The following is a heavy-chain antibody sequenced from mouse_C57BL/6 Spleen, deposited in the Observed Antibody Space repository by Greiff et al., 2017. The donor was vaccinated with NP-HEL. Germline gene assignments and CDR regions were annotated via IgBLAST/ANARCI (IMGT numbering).Heavy chain of an antibody. Sequence: VQRVESGPGLVQPSQSLSITCTVSGFSLTSYGVHWVRQSPGKGLEWLGVIWSGGSTDYNAAFISRLSISKDNSKSQVFFKMNSLQADDTAIYYCARGYGSRGYFDYWGQGTTLTVSS. J-gene: IGHJ2*01. CDR3: ARGYGSRGYFDY. CDR2: IWSGGST. D-gene: IGHD1-1*01. CDR1: GFSLTSYG. V-gene: IGHV2-2*01.